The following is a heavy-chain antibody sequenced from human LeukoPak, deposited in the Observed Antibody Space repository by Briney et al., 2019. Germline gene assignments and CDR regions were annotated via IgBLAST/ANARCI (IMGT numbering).Heavy chain of an antibody. V-gene: IGHV4-34*01. J-gene: IGHJ4*01. CDR2: INHSGST. Sequence: SETLSLTCAVSGESFRNYYWSWIRQPPGKGLEWIWEINHSGSTNYNPSLKSRVTISVDTSKNQFSLKLSSMTAADTAVYYCASPIRYDFWSGSSDWGHGTLVTVSA. CDR3: ASPIRYDFWSGSSD. CDR1: GESFRNYY. D-gene: IGHD3-3*01.